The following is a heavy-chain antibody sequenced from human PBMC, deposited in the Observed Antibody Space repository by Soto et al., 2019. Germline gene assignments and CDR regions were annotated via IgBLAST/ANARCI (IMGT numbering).Heavy chain of an antibody. J-gene: IGHJ4*02. V-gene: IGHV4-34*01. D-gene: IGHD3-3*01. Sequence: SEALSLTCAVCGGSVSGYYWCWIRQPPGKGLEWIGEVNHSGSTNYNPSLKSRVTISVDTSKNQFSLKLSSVTAADTAVYYCARGSLRFLEWLGPYYWGQGTLVTVSS. CDR3: ARGSLRFLEWLGPYY. CDR2: VNHSGST. CDR1: GGSVSGYY.